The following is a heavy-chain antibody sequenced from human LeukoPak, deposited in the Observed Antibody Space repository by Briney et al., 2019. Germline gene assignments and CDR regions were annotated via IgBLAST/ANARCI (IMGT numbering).Heavy chain of an antibody. Sequence: PLETLSLTCTVSGGSISSGGYYWSWIRQHPGKGLEWIGYVYYSGSTYYNPSLKSRVTISVDTSKNQFSLKLSSVTAADTAVYYCAIQGMIVNYWGQGTLVTVSS. CDR3: AIQGMIVNY. V-gene: IGHV4-31*03. D-gene: IGHD3-22*01. J-gene: IGHJ4*02. CDR1: GGSISSGGYY. CDR2: VYYSGST.